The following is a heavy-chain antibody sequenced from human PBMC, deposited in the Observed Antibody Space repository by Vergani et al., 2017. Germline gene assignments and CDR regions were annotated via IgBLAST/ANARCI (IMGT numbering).Heavy chain of an antibody. CDR3: ARAGYYDSSGYSNNYYYYGMDV. CDR1: GGSISSYY. CDR2: IYTSGST. D-gene: IGHD3-22*01. J-gene: IGHJ6*02. V-gene: IGHV4-4*07. Sequence: QVQLQESGPGLVKPSETLSLTCTVSGGSISSYYWSWIRQPAGKGLEWIGRIYTSGSTNYNPSLKSRVTMSVDTSKNQFSLKLSPVTAADTAVYYFARAGYYDSSGYSNNYYYYGMDVWGQGTTVTVSS.